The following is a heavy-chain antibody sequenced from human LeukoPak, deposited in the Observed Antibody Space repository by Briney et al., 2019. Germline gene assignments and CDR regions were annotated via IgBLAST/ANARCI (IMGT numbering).Heavy chain of an antibody. CDR3: ARDKSGYNWNYGAGWFDP. J-gene: IGHJ5*02. CDR1: GYTFTSYY. Sequence: ASVKVSCKASGYTFTSYYMHWVRQAPGQGLEWMGIIKPSDGSTTYAQKFQGRITMTRDMSTRTVYMELSSLRSEDTAVYYCARDKSGYNWNYGAGWFDPWGQGTLVTVSS. V-gene: IGHV1-46*01. CDR2: IKPSDGST. D-gene: IGHD1-7*01.